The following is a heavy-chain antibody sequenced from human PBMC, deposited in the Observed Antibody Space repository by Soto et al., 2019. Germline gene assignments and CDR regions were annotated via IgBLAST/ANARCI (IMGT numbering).Heavy chain of an antibody. V-gene: IGHV4-31*03. Sequence: QVLLQESGPGLMKPSQTLSLTCTVSGLTISSASYYWSWIRQHPGKGLEWVGNIYYNGSTYYSPSLTSRVTLWVDTSKHQFALRLASVTAADPAVYYCARYRISGSWSKFDYWGQGTLVTVSS. CDR2: IYYNGST. CDR1: GLTISSASYY. CDR3: ARYRISGSWSKFDY. D-gene: IGHD6-13*01. J-gene: IGHJ4*02.